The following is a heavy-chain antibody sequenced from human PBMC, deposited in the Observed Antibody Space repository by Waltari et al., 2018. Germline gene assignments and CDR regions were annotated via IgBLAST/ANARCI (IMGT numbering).Heavy chain of an antibody. CDR2: ISYTGST. J-gene: IGHJ4*02. D-gene: IGHD5-12*01. V-gene: IGHV4-59*08. CDR3: ARALVTTRIYFDY. CDR1: GDSISSYY. Sequence: QVQLQESGPGLVKPSETLSLTCTASGDSISSYYWSWIRQPPGKGLEWIGYISYTGSTNYTPSLKSGGTFSVDTSKNQFSLKLSSATAADTAVYYCARALVTTRIYFDYWGLGTLVTVSS.